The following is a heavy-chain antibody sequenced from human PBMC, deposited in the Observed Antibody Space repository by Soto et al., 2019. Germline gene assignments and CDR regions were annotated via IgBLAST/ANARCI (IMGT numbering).Heavy chain of an antibody. CDR3: ASWPGVTTVRYFDY. Sequence: SETLSLTCSFSGDSVTSHYLTWIRQSPEKGLEWIGYMHYTGFSHYNPSLKSRLTISVDKSKNQFTLKLTSVTASDTAVYYCASWPGVTTVRYFDYWGQGTLVTVSS. J-gene: IGHJ4*02. CDR2: MHYTGFS. CDR1: GDSVTSHY. D-gene: IGHD4-4*01. V-gene: IGHV4-59*02.